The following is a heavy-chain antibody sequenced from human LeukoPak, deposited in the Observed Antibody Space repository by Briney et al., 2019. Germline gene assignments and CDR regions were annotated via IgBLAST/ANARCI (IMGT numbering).Heavy chain of an antibody. V-gene: IGHV4-38-2*01. CDR3: ASLLGSLFH. D-gene: IGHD2/OR15-2a*01. CDR2: IYHSGST. CDR1: GYSISSGYY. Sequence: PSETLSLTCAVSGYSISSGYYWGWIRQPPGKGLEWIGSIYHSGSTNYNPSLKSRVTISVDTSKNQFSLKLSSVTAADTAVYYCASLLGSLFHWGQGTLVTVSS. J-gene: IGHJ4*02.